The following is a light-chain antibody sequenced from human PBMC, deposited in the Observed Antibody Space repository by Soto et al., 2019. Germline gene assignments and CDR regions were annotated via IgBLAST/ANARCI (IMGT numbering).Light chain of an antibody. V-gene: IGKV1-9*01. Sequence: DIQLTQSPSFLSASVGDRVTITCRASQGISSYLAWYQHKPVKAPKLLIYAASTLQSGVPSRVSGRGSGTEFTLTIRSLQPEDYATYYCQQLNSYPRVTFCPGTKVDIK. CDR2: AAS. CDR1: QGISSY. J-gene: IGKJ3*01. CDR3: QQLNSYPRVT.